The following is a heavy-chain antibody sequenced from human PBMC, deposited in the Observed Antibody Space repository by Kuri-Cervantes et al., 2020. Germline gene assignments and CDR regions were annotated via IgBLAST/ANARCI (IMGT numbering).Heavy chain of an antibody. D-gene: IGHD6-13*01. V-gene: IGHV3-33*01. CDR3: ARLGIAAAGTPDDY. CDR1: GFTFSSYG. J-gene: IGHJ4*02. CDR2: IWYDGSNK. Sequence: GESLKISCAASGFTFSSYGMHWVRQAPGKGLEWVAVIWYDGSNKYYADSVKGRFTISRDNSKNTLYLQMNSLRAEDTAAYYCARLGIAAAGTPDDYWGQGTLVTVSS.